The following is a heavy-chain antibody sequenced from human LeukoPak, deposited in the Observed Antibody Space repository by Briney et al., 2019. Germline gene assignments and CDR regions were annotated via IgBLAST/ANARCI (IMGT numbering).Heavy chain of an antibody. CDR3: ARVKSSGWYLVWFDP. J-gene: IGHJ5*02. CDR1: GGSISSYY. D-gene: IGHD6-19*01. V-gene: IGHV4-59*12. Sequence: SETLSLTCTVSGGSISSYYWSWIRQPPGKGLEWIGYTYYSGSTNCNPSLKSRVTISVDTSKNQFSLKLSSVTAADTAVYYCARVKSSGWYLVWFDPWGQGTLVTVSS. CDR2: TYYSGST.